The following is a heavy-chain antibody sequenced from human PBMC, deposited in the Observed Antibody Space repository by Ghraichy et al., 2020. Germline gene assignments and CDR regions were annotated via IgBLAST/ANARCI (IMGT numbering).Heavy chain of an antibody. D-gene: IGHD3-3*02. CDR3: ARGLGPISH. CDR1: GGSFSGYY. CDR2: INHSGST. Sequence: SETLSLTCAVYGGSFSGYYWSWIRQPPGKGLEWIGEINHSGSTNYNPSLKSRVTISVDTSKNQFSLKLSSVTAADTAVYYCARGLGPISHWGQGTLVTVSS. V-gene: IGHV4-34*01. J-gene: IGHJ4*02.